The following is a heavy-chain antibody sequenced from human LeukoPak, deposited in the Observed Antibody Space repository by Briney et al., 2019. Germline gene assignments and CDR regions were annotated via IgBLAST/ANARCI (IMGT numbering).Heavy chain of an antibody. D-gene: IGHD1-1*01. CDR2: IDWDDDE. V-gene: IGHV2-70*17. J-gene: IGHJ4*02. Sequence: SGPTLVKPTQTLTLTCTFSGFSLATSGMCVSWIRQPPGKALEWLARIDWDDDEFFTASLKTRLTISKDTSKNQVVLTMTNMDPVDTATYYCARLRRWDSDTWTGFDYWGQGILVTVSS. CDR1: GFSLATSGMC. CDR3: ARLRRWDSDTWTGFDY.